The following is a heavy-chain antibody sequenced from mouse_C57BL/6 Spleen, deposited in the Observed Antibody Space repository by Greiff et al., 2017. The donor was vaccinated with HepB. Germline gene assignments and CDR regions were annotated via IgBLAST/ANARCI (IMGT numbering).Heavy chain of an antibody. D-gene: IGHD2-2*01. CDR2: IRLKSDNYAT. J-gene: IGHJ4*01. CDR3: TGGGLPSYAMDY. CDR1: GFTFSNYW. V-gene: IGHV6-3*01. Sequence: EVMLVESGGGLVQPGGSMKLSCVASGFTFSNYWMNWVRQSPEKGLEWVAQIRLKSDNYATHYAESVKGRFTISRDDSKRSVYLQMNNLRAEDTGIYYCTGGGLPSYAMDYWGQGTSVTVSS.